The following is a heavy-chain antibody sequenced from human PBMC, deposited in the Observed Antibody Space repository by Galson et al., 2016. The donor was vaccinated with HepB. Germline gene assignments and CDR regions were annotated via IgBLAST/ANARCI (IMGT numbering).Heavy chain of an antibody. J-gene: IGHJ3*02. CDR2: IDWDGDK. CDR3: ARFYGVTNGAFDI. V-gene: IGHV2-70*01. Sequence: PALVKPPQTLTLTCTFSGFSLPTSGMCVNWIRQTPGQALEWLALIDWDGDKFYNTFLKTRLTISKDASTNQVVLTMTNMDPVDTGTYYCARFYGVTNGAFDIWGQGTTVTVSS. D-gene: IGHD3-3*01. CDR1: GFSLPTSGMC.